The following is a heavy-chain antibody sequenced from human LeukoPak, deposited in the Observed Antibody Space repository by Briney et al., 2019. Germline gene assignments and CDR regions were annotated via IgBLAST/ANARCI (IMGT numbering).Heavy chain of an antibody. D-gene: IGHD3-22*01. J-gene: IGHJ4*02. Sequence: SETLSLTCAVYGGSFSGYYWSWIRQPPGKGLEWIGEINHSGSTNYNPSLKSRVTISVDTSKNQFSLKLCSVTAADTAVYYCARGPNTMIVVVPSYYFDYWGQGTLVTVSS. V-gene: IGHV4-34*01. CDR1: GGSFSGYY. CDR3: ARGPNTMIVVVPSYYFDY. CDR2: INHSGST.